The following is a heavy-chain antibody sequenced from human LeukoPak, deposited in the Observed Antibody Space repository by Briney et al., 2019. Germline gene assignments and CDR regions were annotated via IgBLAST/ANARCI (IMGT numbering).Heavy chain of an antibody. CDR3: ARADIVLMVYATNYFDY. D-gene: IGHD2-8*01. J-gene: IGHJ4*02. CDR2: IYYSGST. Sequence: SETLSLTCTVSGGSISSSSYYWGWIRQPPGKELEWIGSIYYSGSTYYNPSLKSRVTISVDTSKNQFSLKLSSVTAADTAVYYCARADIVLMVYATNYFDYWGQGTLVTVSS. V-gene: IGHV4-39*01. CDR1: GGSISSSSYY.